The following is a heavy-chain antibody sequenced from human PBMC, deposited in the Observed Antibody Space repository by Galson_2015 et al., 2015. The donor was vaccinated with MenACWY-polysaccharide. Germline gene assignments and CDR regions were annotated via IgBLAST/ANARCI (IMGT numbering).Heavy chain of an antibody. Sequence: SVKVSCKASGYSFTSYYLHWVRQAPGLGLERMGIINSSGGSTIYAQKFKGRVTVTRDKSTSTVYMELSSLRSEDTAVHYCARGSSGIPHALDIWGQGTMVTVSS. CDR3: ARGSSGIPHALDI. V-gene: IGHV1-46*01. CDR1: GYSFTSYY. D-gene: IGHD1-26*01. J-gene: IGHJ3*02. CDR2: INSSGGST.